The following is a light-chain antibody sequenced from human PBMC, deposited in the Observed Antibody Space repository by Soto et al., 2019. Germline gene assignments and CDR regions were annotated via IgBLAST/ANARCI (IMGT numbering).Light chain of an antibody. J-gene: IGKJ3*01. CDR2: KDS. V-gene: IGKV2-30*02. CDR3: MQGIQWPFT. CDR1: QSLVHSDGNTY. Sequence: DVVMTQSPLSLPVTRGQPASISCRSSQSLVHSDGNTYLTWFQQRPGQSPRRLIYKDSNRDSGVTDRFSGSGSDTDFTLKISRVEAEDVGVYYCMQGIQWPFTFGPGTTVDIK.